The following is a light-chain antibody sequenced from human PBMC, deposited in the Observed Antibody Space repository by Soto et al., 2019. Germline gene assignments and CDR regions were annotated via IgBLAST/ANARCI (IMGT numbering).Light chain of an antibody. Sequence: DIQMTQSPSFLSASVGDRVTITCRASRSISSYLNWYQQKPGKAPKLLIYAASSLQSWVPSRFSGSGSGTDFTLTISSLQPEDFATYYCQQSYSTPLSFGGGTRLEIK. CDR2: AAS. V-gene: IGKV1-39*01. CDR3: QQSYSTPLS. CDR1: RSISSY. J-gene: IGKJ5*01.